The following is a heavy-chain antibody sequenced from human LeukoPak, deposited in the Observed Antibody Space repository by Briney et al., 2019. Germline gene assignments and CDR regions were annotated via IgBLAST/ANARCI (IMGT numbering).Heavy chain of an antibody. CDR2: IYPGDSDT. V-gene: IGHV5-51*01. D-gene: IGHD2-2*01. CDR3: ARRFLWYCSSTGCYAFDI. CDR1: GYSLTSYW. Sequence: GESLKISCKGSGYSLTSYWIGWVRQMPGKGLEWMGIIYPGDSDTRYSPSFQGQVTISADKSISTAYLQWSSLKASDTAMCYCARRFLWYCSSTGCYAFDIWGQGTMVTVSS. J-gene: IGHJ3*02.